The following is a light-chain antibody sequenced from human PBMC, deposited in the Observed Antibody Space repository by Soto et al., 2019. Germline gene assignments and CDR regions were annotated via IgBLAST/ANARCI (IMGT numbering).Light chain of an antibody. CDR1: QSVSSSY. Sequence: EIVLTQSPGTLSLSPGERATLSCRASQSVSSSYLTWYQQKPGQAPRLLIYGASSRATGIPDRFSGSGSGTAFTLTISSLKIEDLAVYYCQQYGSSSYTFGQAPKLEI. V-gene: IGKV3-20*01. CDR3: QQYGSSSYT. CDR2: GAS. J-gene: IGKJ2*01.